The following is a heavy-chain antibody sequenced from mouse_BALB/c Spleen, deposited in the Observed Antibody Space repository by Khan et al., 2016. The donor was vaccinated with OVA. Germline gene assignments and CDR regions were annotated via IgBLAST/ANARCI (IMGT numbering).Heavy chain of an antibody. Sequence: QIQLVQSGPELKKPGETVRISCKASGYTFTTAGIQWVQKMPGKGLKWIGWINTHSGVPKYAEDFKGRFAFSLEISVNTAYLQITNLKNEDTATYFCARGGAPYYRNEGGAMEYWGKGNLITVSS. CDR2: INTHSGVP. CDR3: ARGGAPYYRNEGGAMEY. D-gene: IGHD2-5*01. J-gene: IGHJ4*01. V-gene: IGHV9-4*02. CDR1: GYTFTTAG.